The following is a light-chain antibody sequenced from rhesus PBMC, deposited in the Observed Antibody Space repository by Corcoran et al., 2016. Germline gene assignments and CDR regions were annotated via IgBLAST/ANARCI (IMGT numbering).Light chain of an antibody. CDR2: YAS. J-gene: IGKJ1*01. CDR1: QSVSSN. V-gene: IGKV3-35*01. CDR3: QQYNNWRT. Sequence: EIVMTQSPATLSLSPGERATLSCRASQSVSSNLAWYQQKPGQAPRLLISYASNRATGIPDRFSGRGSGTDLTLTISSLEPEDGGVYYCQQYNNWRTFGQGTKVEIK.